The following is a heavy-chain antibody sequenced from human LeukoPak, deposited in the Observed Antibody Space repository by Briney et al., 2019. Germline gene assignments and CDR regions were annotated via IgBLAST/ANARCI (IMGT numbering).Heavy chain of an antibody. CDR2: ISGNSGST. CDR1: GFTFSSYA. V-gene: IGHV3-23*01. J-gene: IGHJ4*02. CDR3: SKNRVVVTHFDY. D-gene: IGHD2-2*01. Sequence: GGSLRLSCGASGFTFSSYAMSWVRQAPGKGLEWVSAISGNSGSTYYADSVKGRFTISRDNSKNTLYLQMNSLRGEDTAVYYCSKNRVVVTHFDYWGQGTLVTVSS.